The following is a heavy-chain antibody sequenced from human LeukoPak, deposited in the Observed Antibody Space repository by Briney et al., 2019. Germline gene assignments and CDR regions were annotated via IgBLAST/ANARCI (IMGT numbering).Heavy chain of an antibody. J-gene: IGHJ3*02. CDR2: ISSSSSTI. Sequence: GGSLRLSCAASGFTFSSYSMNWVRQAPGKGLERVSYISSSSSTIYYADSVKGRFTISRDNAKNSLYLQMNSLRAEDTAVYYCARDVTFDAFDIWGQGTMVTVSS. D-gene: IGHD2/OR15-2a*01. V-gene: IGHV3-48*01. CDR3: ARDVTFDAFDI. CDR1: GFTFSSYS.